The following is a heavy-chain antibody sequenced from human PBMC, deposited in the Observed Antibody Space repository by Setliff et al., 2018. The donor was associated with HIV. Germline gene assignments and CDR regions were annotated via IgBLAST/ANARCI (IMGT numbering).Heavy chain of an antibody. Sequence: GGSLRLSCVTSGFIFSDYWMTWVRQPPGGGLEWVASIKEDGSEKYSLDSVKGRFTISRDNAKNSMELSSLRSEDTAVYYCARCGAGEWHLYMDVWGKGTAVTVSS. J-gene: IGHJ6*03. CDR1: GFIFSDYW. CDR3: ARCGAGEWHLYMDV. V-gene: IGHV3-7*01. D-gene: IGHD3-16*01. CDR2: IKEDGSEK.